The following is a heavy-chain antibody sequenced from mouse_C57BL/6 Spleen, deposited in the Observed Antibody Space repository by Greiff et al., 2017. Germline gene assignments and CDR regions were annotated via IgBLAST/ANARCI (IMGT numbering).Heavy chain of an antibody. J-gene: IGHJ2*01. D-gene: IGHD4-1*01. V-gene: IGHV6-3*01. CDR2: IRLKSDNYAT. CDR1: GFTFSNYW. CDR3: TVGTGTFDY. Sequence: EVQLQQSGGGLVQPGGSMKLSCVASGFTFSNYWMNWVRQSPEKGLEWVAQIRLKSDNYATHYAESVKGRFTISRDDSKSSVYLQMNNLRAEDTGIYYCTVGTGTFDYWGQGTTLTVSS.